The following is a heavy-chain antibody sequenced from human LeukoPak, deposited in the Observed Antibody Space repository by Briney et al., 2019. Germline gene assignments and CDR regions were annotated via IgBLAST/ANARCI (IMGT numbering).Heavy chain of an antibody. V-gene: IGHV1-2*02. Sequence: ASVKVSCKASGYTFTGYDMHWVRQAPGQGLEWMGWINPNSGGTNYAQKVQGRVTMARDTSISTAYMELSRLRSDDTAVYYCARVDLVVPAAVRNWFDPWGQGTLVTVSS. CDR2: INPNSGGT. CDR3: ARVDLVVPAAVRNWFDP. CDR1: GYTFTGYD. D-gene: IGHD2-2*01. J-gene: IGHJ5*02.